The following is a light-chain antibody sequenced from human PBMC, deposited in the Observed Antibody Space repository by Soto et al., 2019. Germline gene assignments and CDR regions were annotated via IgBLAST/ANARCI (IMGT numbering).Light chain of an antibody. V-gene: IGKV4-1*01. J-gene: IGKJ2*01. Sequence: DIVMTQSPDSLAVSLGARATVNCKSSQTISYLAWYQQKPGQTPKLLIYGTSTRESGVPDRFSGSGSGTDFTLTISSLQAEDVAVYYCQQYYSPPYTFGQGTKLEIK. CDR2: GTS. CDR3: QQYYSPPYT. CDR1: QTISY.